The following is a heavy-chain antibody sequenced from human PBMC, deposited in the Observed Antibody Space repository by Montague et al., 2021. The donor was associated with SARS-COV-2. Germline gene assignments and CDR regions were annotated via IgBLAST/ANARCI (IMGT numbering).Heavy chain of an antibody. Sequence: SETLSLTCSVYGGSFSGYYWSWIRQFPGKGLEWIGEVSHSGSTNYNPSLTSRVTISIDSSKNHFSLQLRSVTAADTAVYYCARCRIGWSMLDVWGQGSTVTVSS. CDR3: ARCRIGWSMLDV. D-gene: IGHD6-19*01. CDR1: GGSFSGYY. J-gene: IGHJ6*02. V-gene: IGHV4-34*01. CDR2: VSHSGST.